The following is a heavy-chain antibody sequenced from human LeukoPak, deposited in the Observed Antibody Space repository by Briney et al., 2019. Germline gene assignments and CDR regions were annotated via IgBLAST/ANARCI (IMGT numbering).Heavy chain of an antibody. CDR2: ISGSGDNT. CDR3: GSLRLL. D-gene: IGHD3-16*01. V-gene: IGHV3-23*01. J-gene: IGHJ4*02. Sequence: GGSLRLSCVASGFTFSNYAMMWVRQAPGKGLEWVSGISGSGDNTKYADSVKGRFTISRDNSKNMLYLQLSSLKAEDTAVYYCGSLRLLWGQGTLVTVYS. CDR1: GFTFSNYA.